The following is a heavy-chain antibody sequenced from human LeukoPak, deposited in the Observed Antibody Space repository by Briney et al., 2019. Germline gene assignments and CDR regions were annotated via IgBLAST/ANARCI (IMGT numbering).Heavy chain of an antibody. V-gene: IGHV3-74*01. J-gene: IGHJ3*02. Sequence: GGSLRLSCAASGFTFSRYAMSWVRQAPGKGLVWVSRINSDGSSTNYADSVKGRFSISRDNAKKTLYLQMNSLRAEDTAVYYCASVVGGYYPPVEGFDIWGQGTMVTVSS. CDR1: GFTFSRYA. D-gene: IGHD3-3*01. CDR2: INSDGSST. CDR3: ASVVGGYYPPVEGFDI.